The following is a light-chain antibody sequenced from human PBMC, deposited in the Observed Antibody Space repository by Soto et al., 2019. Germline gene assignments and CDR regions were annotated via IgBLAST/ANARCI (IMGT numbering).Light chain of an antibody. Sequence: DIQMTQSPSSLSASVGDRVIITCRASQRIRTYLNWYQQKPGEAPKLLIYVTSNLQSGAPPRFSGSGSGTDFTLSINGLQPEDFATYYYQQTYSSPRTLGQGTKVDI. CDR2: VTS. V-gene: IGKV1-39*01. J-gene: IGKJ1*01. CDR3: QQTYSSPRT. CDR1: QRIRTY.